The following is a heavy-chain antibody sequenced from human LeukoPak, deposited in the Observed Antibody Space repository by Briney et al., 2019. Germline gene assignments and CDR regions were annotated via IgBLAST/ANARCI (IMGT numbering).Heavy chain of an antibody. V-gene: IGHV3-11*01. D-gene: IGHD3-3*01. J-gene: IGHJ4*02. Sequence: GGSLRLSCAASGFTFSDYYMSWIRQAPGKGLEWVAYISSSGSTIYYADPVKGRFTISRDNAKNSLYLQMNSLRAEDTAVYYCARDHRPTIFGVVITSLFDYWGERSLVTVSS. CDR2: ISSSGSTI. CDR1: GFTFSDYY. CDR3: ARDHRPTIFGVVITSLFDY.